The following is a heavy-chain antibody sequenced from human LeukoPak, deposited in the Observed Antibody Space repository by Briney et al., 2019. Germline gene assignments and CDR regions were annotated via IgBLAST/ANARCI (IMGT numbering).Heavy chain of an antibody. D-gene: IGHD2/OR15-2a*01. CDR3: AADGEYAFLV. CDR1: GLTFHNTW. J-gene: IGHJ3*01. V-gene: IGHV3-74*01. CDR2: IISDGITT. Sequence: GGSLRLSCAASGLTFHNTWMHWIRQAPGKGLVWVSRIISDGITTTYADSVKGRFTVSRDNAKNTLYLQMNSLRADDTAVYYCAADGEYAFLVWGQGTMVTVSS.